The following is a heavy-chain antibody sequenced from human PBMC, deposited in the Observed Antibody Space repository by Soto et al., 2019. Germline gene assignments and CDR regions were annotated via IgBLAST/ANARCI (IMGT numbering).Heavy chain of an antibody. Sequence: QVQLQESGPGLVKPSQTLSLTCTVSGGSISSGDYYWSWIRQPPGKGLEWIGYIYYSGSTYYNPSLKSRFTISVDTSKNQFSLKLSSVTAADTAVYYCARALPKGGYCSGGSCYAIDAFDIWGQGTMVTVSS. CDR3: ARALPKGGYCSGGSCYAIDAFDI. CDR2: IYYSGST. J-gene: IGHJ3*02. D-gene: IGHD2-15*01. CDR1: GGSISSGDYY. V-gene: IGHV4-30-4*01.